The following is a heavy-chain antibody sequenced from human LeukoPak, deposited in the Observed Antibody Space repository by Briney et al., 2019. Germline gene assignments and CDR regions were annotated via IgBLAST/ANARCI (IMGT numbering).Heavy chain of an antibody. CDR1: GGSIRGSSYY. J-gene: IGHJ5*02. CDR2: IYYSGST. Sequence: PSETLSLTCTVSGGSIRGSSYYWVWIRQPPGKGLEWIGTIYYSGSTYYNPSLKSRVTISADTSKNQLSLKVRSVTAADTAVYYCARSSGVVIHNWFDPWGQGTLVSVSS. V-gene: IGHV4-39*01. CDR3: ARSSGVVIHNWFDP. D-gene: IGHD3-3*01.